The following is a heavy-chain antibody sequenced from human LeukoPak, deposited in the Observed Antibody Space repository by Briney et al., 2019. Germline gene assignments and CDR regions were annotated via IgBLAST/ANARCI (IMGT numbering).Heavy chain of an antibody. V-gene: IGHV3-43D*03. CDR3: AKAAMVRAIDNAGGDY. CDR2: ISWDGGST. Sequence: PGGSLRLSCAASGFTFDDYAMHWVRQAPGKGLEWVSLISWDGGSTYYADSVKGRFTISRDNSKNSLYLQMNSLRAEDTALYYCAKAAMVRAIDNAGGDYWGQGTLVTVSS. J-gene: IGHJ4*02. CDR1: GFTFDDYA. D-gene: IGHD3-10*01.